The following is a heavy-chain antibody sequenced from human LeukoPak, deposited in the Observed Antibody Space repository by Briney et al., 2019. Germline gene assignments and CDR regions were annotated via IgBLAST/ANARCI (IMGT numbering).Heavy chain of an antibody. CDR3: ARDSFAGGYYYYLDV. Sequence: SETLSLTCTVSGGSISSDRYYWTWMRQPPGEGLEWIGSIYFNGITSYNSSLESRVTISLDTSKNQFSLNLNSVTAADTSVYYCARDSFAGGYYYYLDVWGKGTTVTVSS. V-gene: IGHV4-39*02. CDR1: GGSISSDRYY. J-gene: IGHJ6*03. D-gene: IGHD3-10*01. CDR2: IYFNGIT.